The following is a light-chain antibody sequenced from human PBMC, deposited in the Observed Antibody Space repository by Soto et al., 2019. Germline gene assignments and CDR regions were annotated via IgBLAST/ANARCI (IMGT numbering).Light chain of an antibody. CDR1: SSNIGSNH. Sequence: QSVLTQSPSPSGTPGQRVTISCSGSSSNIGSNHVCWYQQLPGTAPKLLIYRNDQRPSGVPDRFSASILGNKAALTITGAQADDESDYYCVLYLPSGIWVFGGGTKLTVL. CDR2: RND. J-gene: IGLJ3*02. CDR3: VLYLPSGIWV. V-gene: IGLV1-47*01.